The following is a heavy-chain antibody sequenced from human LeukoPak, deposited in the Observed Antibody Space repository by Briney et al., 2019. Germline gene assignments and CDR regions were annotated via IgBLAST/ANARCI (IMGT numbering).Heavy chain of an antibody. V-gene: IGHV1-46*01. Sequence: ASVKVSCKASGYTFTNYYMLWVRLSSGQGLQRMALINPSGGRTTYAQQFQGRLTVTRDTSTSTLYMELSSLRSDDTAVYYCARAGGLSNFDYWGQGTLVAVSS. D-gene: IGHD2-8*02. J-gene: IGHJ4*02. CDR3: ARAGGLSNFDY. CDR1: GYTFTNYY. CDR2: INPSGGRT.